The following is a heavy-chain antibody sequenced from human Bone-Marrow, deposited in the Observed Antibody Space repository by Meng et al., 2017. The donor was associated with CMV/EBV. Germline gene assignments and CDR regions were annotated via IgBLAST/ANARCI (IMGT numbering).Heavy chain of an antibody. J-gene: IGHJ5*02. D-gene: IGHD3-10*01. Sequence: SVKVSCKASGGTFSSYTISWVRQAPGQGLEWMGRIIPILGIANYAQKFQGRVTITADKSTSTAYMELSSLRSEDTAVYYCARSHPNYYGSGSHRWFAPWGQGHRLNVAS. V-gene: IGHV1-69*02. CDR3: ARSHPNYYGSGSHRWFAP. CDR2: IIPILGIA. CDR1: GGTFSSYT.